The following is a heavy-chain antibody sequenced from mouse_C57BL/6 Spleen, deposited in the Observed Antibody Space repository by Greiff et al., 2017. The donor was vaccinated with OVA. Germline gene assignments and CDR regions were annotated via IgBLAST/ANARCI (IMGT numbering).Heavy chain of an antibody. CDR1: GYTFTDYY. J-gene: IGHJ4*01. Sequence: EVQLQQSGPELVKPGASVKISCKASGYTFTDYYMNWVKQSHGKSLEWIGDINPNNGGTSYNQKFKGKATLTVDKSSSTAYMELRSLTSEDSAVYYCARYDYGTYYAMDYWGQGTSVTVSS. CDR2: INPNNGGT. V-gene: IGHV1-26*01. D-gene: IGHD2-4*01. CDR3: ARYDYGTYYAMDY.